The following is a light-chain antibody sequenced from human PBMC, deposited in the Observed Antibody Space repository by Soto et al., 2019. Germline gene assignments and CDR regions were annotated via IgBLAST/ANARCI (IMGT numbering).Light chain of an antibody. CDR2: EVS. Sequence: QSALTQPASVSGSPGQSITISCTGTSSDVGNYNRVSWYQQHPGKAPKLIIYEVSKWPSGDSDRFSGSQSGNTASLTISGLQAGDEADDYCCSWVNRDTLMFGGGTKLTVL. CDR1: SSDVGNYNR. J-gene: IGLJ3*02. V-gene: IGLV2-23*02. CDR3: CSWVNRDTLM.